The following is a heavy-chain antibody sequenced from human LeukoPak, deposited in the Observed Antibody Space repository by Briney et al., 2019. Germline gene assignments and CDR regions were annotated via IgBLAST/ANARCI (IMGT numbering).Heavy chain of an antibody. CDR2: IKQDGSEK. CDR1: GFTFSSYW. V-gene: IGHV3-7*01. CDR3: ARSQYYGDYVGY. D-gene: IGHD4-17*01. Sequence: GGSLGLSCAASGFTFSSYWMSWARQAPGKGLEWVANIKQDGSEKYYVDSVKGRFTISRDNAKNSLYLQMNSLRAEDTAVYYCARSQYYGDYVGYWGQGTLVTVSS. J-gene: IGHJ4*02.